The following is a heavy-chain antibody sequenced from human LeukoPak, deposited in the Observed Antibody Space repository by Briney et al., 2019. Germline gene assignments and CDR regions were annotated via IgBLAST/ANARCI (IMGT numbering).Heavy chain of an antibody. CDR1: GITFSSFW. D-gene: IGHD2-21*01. V-gene: IGHV3-7*01. CDR3: AKDFISIKALIPWDY. CDR2: IKQDGSEK. J-gene: IGHJ4*02. Sequence: GGSLRLSCAVSGITFSSFWMSWVRQAPGKGLEWVANIKQDGSEKYYVDSVKGRFTISRDNAKNSVYLQMNSLRAEDTAVYYCAKDFISIKALIPWDYWGQGTLVTVSP.